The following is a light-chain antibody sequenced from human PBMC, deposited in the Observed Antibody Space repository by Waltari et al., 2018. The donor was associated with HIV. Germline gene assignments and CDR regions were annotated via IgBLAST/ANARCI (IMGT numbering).Light chain of an antibody. CDR2: KAS. V-gene: IGKV1-5*03. Sequence: DIQMTQSLSTLSASVGDRVTITCRVSQSISSWLAWYQQKPGKAPKLLIYKASSLESGVPSRFSGSGSGTEFTLTISSLQPDDFATYYCQQYNSYSWTFGQGTKVEIK. CDR3: QQYNSYSWT. CDR1: QSISSW. J-gene: IGKJ1*01.